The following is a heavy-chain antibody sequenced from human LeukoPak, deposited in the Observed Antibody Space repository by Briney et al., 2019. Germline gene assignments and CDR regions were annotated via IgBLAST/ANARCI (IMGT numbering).Heavy chain of an antibody. CDR2: INHRGNT. Sequence: KPSETLSLIFGIYGGAFRDYSWTRIRQPPRQGLEWIGEINHRGNTNFNPSLKSRVTISVDTSKNQFSLKLTSVTAADTALYFCARGRFYVFDIWGQGTLVTVSS. J-gene: IGHJ3*02. CDR3: ARGRFYVFDI. V-gene: IGHV4-34*01. CDR1: GGAFRDYS. D-gene: IGHD2/OR15-2a*01.